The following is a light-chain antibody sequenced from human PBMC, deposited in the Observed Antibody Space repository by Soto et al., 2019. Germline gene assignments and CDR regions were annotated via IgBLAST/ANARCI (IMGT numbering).Light chain of an antibody. V-gene: IGLV1-44*01. CDR2: SNN. CDR3: AACDDSLNGFYV. Sequence: QSSLPQPPSASGTPGQRFTISCSGSISNIGSNTVNWYQQLPGTAPKLLMYSNNHRPSGVPDRFSGSKSGTSASLAISGLQSEDEADYYCAACDDSLNGFYVFGTGTKVTVL. J-gene: IGLJ1*01. CDR1: ISNIGSNT.